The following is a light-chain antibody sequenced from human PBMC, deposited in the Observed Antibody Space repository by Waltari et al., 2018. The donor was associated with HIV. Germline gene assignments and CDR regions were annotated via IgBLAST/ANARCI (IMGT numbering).Light chain of an antibody. V-gene: IGLV3-21*02. CDR3: QVWDSSSDQMV. J-gene: IGLJ2*01. Sequence: SYVLTQPPSVSVAPGQTARIPCGGDNLGSKSVHWYQQRPGQAPVLAVYENSDRSSGIPERFSGSNSGNTATLTISRVAAGDEADYYCQVWDSSSDQMVFGGGTKLTVL. CDR1: NLGSKS. CDR2: ENS.